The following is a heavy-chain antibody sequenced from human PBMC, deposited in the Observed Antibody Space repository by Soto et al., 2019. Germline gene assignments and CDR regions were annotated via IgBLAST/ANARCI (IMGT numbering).Heavy chain of an antibody. CDR1: GGTFSSYT. D-gene: IGHD4-17*01. J-gene: IGHJ4*02. Sequence: QVQLVQSGAEVKKPGSSVKVSCKASGGTFSSYTISWVRQAPGQGLEWMGRIIPILGIANYAQKFQGRVTITADKSTSTAYMELSSLRSEDTAVYYCARLTTVTTIRDYWGQGTLVTVSS. V-gene: IGHV1-69*02. CDR2: IIPILGIA. CDR3: ARLTTVTTIRDY.